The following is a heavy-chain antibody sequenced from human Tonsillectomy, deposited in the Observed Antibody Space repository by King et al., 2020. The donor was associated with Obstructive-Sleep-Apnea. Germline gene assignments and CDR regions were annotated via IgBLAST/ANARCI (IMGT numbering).Heavy chain of an antibody. CDR1: GFTFSSYA. V-gene: IGHV3-30*04. CDR2: ISSDGNNK. D-gene: IGHD6-19*01. J-gene: IGHJ4*02. CDR3: ARDTHTTRILVAGNRVLLDY. Sequence: HVQLVESGGGVVQPGRSLRLSCAASGFTFSSYAMHWVRQAPGKGLEWVAVISSDGNNKYYADFVKGRFTISRDNSKNTLYLQLNSLRAEDTAVYYCARDTHTTRILVAGNRVLLDYCGQGALVTVSS.